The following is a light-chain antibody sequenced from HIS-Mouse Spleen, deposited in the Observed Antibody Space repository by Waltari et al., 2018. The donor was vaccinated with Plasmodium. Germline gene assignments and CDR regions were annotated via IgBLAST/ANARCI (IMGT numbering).Light chain of an antibody. CDR3: CSYAGSSTYV. Sequence: QSALTQPASVSGSPGQSITISCTGTSSDVGSYNLVSWYQQHPGKAPKLMIYEGSKRPSGVSNRCSGAKLGNTASLTISGLQAEDEADYYCCSYAGSSTYVFGTGTKVTVL. V-gene: IGLV2-23*01. CDR2: EGS. J-gene: IGLJ1*01. CDR1: SSDVGSYNL.